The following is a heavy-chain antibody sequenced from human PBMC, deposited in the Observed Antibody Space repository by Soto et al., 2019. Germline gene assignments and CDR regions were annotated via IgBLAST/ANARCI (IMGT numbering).Heavy chain of an antibody. J-gene: IGHJ4*02. V-gene: IGHV4-31*11. CDR3: ARDALSRDSI. D-gene: IGHD3-22*01. Sequence: QVQLQESGPGLVKPSQTLSLTCAVSGGSISSGGYYWSWIRQHTGKGLEWIGYISYSGSTYYNPSLESRVTISVDTSKNQFSLKLSSVTAADTAVYYCARDALSRDSIWGQGTLVTVSS. CDR1: GGSISSGGYY. CDR2: ISYSGST.